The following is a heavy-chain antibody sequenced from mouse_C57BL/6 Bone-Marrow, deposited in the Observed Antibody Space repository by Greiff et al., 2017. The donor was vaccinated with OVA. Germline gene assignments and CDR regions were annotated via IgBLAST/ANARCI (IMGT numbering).Heavy chain of an antibody. J-gene: IGHJ2*01. CDR2: IDPETGGT. CDR3: TRGYDYDEGDY. D-gene: IGHD2-4*01. Sequence: VQLQQSGAELVRPGASVTLSCKASGYTFTDYEMHWVKQTPVHGLEWIGAIDPETGGTAYNQKFKGKAILTADKSSSTAYMELRSLTSEDSAVYYCTRGYDYDEGDYWGQGTTLTVSS. CDR1: GYTFTDYE. V-gene: IGHV1-15*01.